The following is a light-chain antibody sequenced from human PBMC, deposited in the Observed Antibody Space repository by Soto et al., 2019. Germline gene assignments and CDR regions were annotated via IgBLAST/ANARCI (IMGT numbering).Light chain of an antibody. CDR2: EVT. CDR1: SSDVGAYKY. CDR3: SSYVGNDFWV. J-gene: IGLJ3*02. Sequence: QSALTQPPSASGSPGQSVTISCTGTSSDVGAYKYVSWYQQYPGKAPKLMIYEVTKRPSGVPDRFSGSKSGNTASLTVSGFQAEDEADYYCSSYVGNDFWVFGGGTKLTVL. V-gene: IGLV2-8*01.